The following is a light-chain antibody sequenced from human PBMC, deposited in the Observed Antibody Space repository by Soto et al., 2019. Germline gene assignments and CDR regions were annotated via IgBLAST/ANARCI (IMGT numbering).Light chain of an antibody. Sequence: QSVLTQPPSVSGSPGQSVTISCTGTSSDVGSYNRVSWYQQSPGTAPKLMIYGVTNRPSGVPDRFSGSKSGNTASLTISGLQAEDEADYYCSSYTSGSTYVFGTGTKVTVL. CDR1: SSDVGSYNR. V-gene: IGLV2-18*02. CDR3: SSYTSGSTYV. J-gene: IGLJ1*01. CDR2: GVT.